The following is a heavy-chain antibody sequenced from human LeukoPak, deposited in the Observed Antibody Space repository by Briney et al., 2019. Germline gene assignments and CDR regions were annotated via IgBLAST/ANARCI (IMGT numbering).Heavy chain of an antibody. J-gene: IGHJ4*02. D-gene: IGHD1-26*01. CDR2: FYYSGST. CDR1: GGSISSYF. CDR3: ARGQGGNYYLNYFDY. Sequence: SETLSLTCTVSGGSISSYFWSWIRQPPGKGLEWIGHFYYSGSTNYNPSLKSRVTISVDTSRNQFSLKLTSVTAADTAVYYCARGQGGNYYLNYFDYWGQGALVTVSS. V-gene: IGHV4-59*01.